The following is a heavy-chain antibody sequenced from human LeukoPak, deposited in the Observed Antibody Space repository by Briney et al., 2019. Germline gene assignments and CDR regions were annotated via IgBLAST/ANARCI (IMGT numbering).Heavy chain of an antibody. Sequence: SETLSLTCTVSGGSISSYYWSWIRQPPGKGLEWIGYIYYSGSTNYNPSLKSRVTISVDTSKNQFSLKLSSVTAADTAVYYCARDVFGLGDFDYWGQGTLVTVSS. J-gene: IGHJ4*02. CDR1: GGSISSYY. D-gene: IGHD3/OR15-3a*01. CDR3: ARDVFGLGDFDY. CDR2: IYYSGST. V-gene: IGHV4-59*01.